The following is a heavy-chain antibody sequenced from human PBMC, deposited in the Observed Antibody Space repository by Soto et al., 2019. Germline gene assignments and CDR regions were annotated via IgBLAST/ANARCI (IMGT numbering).Heavy chain of an antibody. CDR1: GGSISSSNW. CDR3: ARSGAYYDILTGYYPQNWFDP. V-gene: IGHV4-4*02. CDR2: IYHSGST. J-gene: IGHJ5*02. D-gene: IGHD3-9*01. Sequence: QVQLQESGPGLVKPSGTLSLTCAVSGGSISSSNWWSWVRQPPGKGLEWIGEIYHSGSTNYNPSLRGRVTMSVDKSKNQFSLKLSSVTAADTAVYYCARSGAYYDILTGYYPQNWFDPWGQGTLVTVSS.